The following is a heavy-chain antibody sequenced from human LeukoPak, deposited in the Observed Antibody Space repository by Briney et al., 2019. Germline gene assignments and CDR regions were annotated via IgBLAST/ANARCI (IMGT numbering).Heavy chain of an antibody. CDR1: GGSISSGSYY. CDR3: ARGGADIVVVPAALGFDP. CDR2: IYTSGST. V-gene: IGHV4-61*02. Sequence: SQTLSLTCTVSGGSISSGSYYWGWIRQPAGKGLEWIGRIYTSGSTNYNPSLKSRVTISVDTSKNQFSLKLSSVTAADTAVYYCARGGADIVVVPAALGFDPWGQGTLVTVSS. D-gene: IGHD2-2*01. J-gene: IGHJ5*02.